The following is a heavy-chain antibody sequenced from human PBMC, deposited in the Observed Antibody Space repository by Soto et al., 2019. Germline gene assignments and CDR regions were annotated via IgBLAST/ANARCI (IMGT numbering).Heavy chain of an antibody. CDR2: VYNSGST. J-gene: IGHJ4*02. Sequence: CNASFGSISRGGYYWTWIRQPPGKGLEWIGYVYNSGSTHYNPSLKSRVTISEDTSKSQFSLKLKSVTAEDTAVYYCAKLVVAATRRTDFDSGGQGTLVNVSS. CDR3: AKLVVAATRRTDFDS. CDR1: FGSISRGGYY. V-gene: IGHV4-61*08. D-gene: IGHD2-15*01.